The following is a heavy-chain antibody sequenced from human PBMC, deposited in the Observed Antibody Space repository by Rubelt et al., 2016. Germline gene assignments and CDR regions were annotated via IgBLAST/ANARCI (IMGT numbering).Heavy chain of an antibody. J-gene: IGHJ4*02. CDR2: ISWNSGSI. V-gene: IGHV3-9*01. D-gene: IGHD3-22*01. CDR3: ARDPHYYDSSGYSHY. Sequence: GISWNSGSIGYADSVKGRFTISRDNAKNSLYLQMNSLRAEDTAVYYCARDPHYYDSSGYSHYWGQGTLVTVSS.